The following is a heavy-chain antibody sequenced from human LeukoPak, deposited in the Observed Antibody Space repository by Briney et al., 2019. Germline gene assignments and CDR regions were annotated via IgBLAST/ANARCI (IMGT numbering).Heavy chain of an antibody. J-gene: IGHJ4*02. Sequence: NPGGSPGLSCAASGFTFNSYTMGWVRQAPGKGLEWVSDISGSGRSTYYADSVKGRFAISRDNSKNTLYLQMNFLRAEDTAVYFCAKERDGGSGSYYAHWGQGTLVTVSS. V-gene: IGHV3-23*01. CDR1: GFTFNSYT. CDR2: ISGSGRST. D-gene: IGHD3-10*01. CDR3: AKERDGGSGSYYAH.